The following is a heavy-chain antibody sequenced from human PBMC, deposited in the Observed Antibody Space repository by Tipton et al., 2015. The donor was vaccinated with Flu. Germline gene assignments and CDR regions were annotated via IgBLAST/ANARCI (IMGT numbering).Heavy chain of an antibody. V-gene: IGHV4-61*02. CDR3: ASKVANWGVWEPLDY. Sequence: TLSLTCTVSGGSISSGSYYWGWIRQPAGKGLEWIGRIYTSGSTGYNPSLTSRVTVSADTSKKQFSLKLTSVTAADTAVYYCASKVANWGVWEPLDYWGHGTLVTVS. CDR1: GGSISSGSYY. J-gene: IGHJ4*01. CDR2: IYTSGST. D-gene: IGHD7-27*01.